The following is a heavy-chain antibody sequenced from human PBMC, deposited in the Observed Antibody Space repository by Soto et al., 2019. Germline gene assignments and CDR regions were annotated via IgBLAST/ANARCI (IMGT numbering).Heavy chain of an antibody. CDR3: ASLLPPGWFDP. J-gene: IGHJ5*02. V-gene: IGHV1-24*01. CDR2: FNPKNGET. CDR1: GYIFTDYY. Sequence: ASVKVSCKASGYIFTDYYMHWVRQAPGQELGWMGRFNPKNGETNYAQKFQGRVTMTEDTSTDTAYMELSSLRSEDTAVYYCASLLPPGWFDPWGQGTLVTVSS.